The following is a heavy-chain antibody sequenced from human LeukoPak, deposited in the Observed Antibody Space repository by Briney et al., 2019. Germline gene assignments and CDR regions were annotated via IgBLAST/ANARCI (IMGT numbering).Heavy chain of an antibody. Sequence: ASVKVSCKASGYTFTNYGISWVRQAPGQGLEWMGWISAYNGNTNYAQKLQGRVTMTTDTSTSTAYMELRSLRSDDTAVYYCARDPGGYYDSSGYQGYWGQGTLVTVSS. CDR3: ARDPGGYYDSSGYQGY. CDR2: ISAYNGNT. D-gene: IGHD3-22*01. V-gene: IGHV1-18*01. CDR1: GYTFTNYG. J-gene: IGHJ4*02.